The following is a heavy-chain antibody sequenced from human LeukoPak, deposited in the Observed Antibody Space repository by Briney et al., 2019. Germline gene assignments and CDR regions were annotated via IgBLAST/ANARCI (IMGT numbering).Heavy chain of an antibody. CDR1: GGFISTYY. CDR3: ARRGYFDV. J-gene: IGHJ6*02. V-gene: IGHV4-59*08. CDR2: INVSGST. Sequence: SETLSLTCTASGGFISTYYWSWIRQPPGKGLEWIGYINVSGSTTYNPSLKSRVTMSVDTSKNQVSLRLSSVTAADTAVYYCARRGYFDVWGQGTTVTVSS. D-gene: IGHD2/OR15-2a*01.